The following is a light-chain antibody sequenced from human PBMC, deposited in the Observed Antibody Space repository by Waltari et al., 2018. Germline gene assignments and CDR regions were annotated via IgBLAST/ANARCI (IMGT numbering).Light chain of an antibody. CDR1: SSDVGRYKS. Sequence: QSALTQPASVSGSPGQSITISCTGTSSDVGRYKSVSWYQQHPGKAPKLLIYDVRNRPSGVPSRFSGSKSGNTASLTISGLQAADEAHYYCNSYASNSNGLFGGGTKLTIL. V-gene: IGLV2-14*03. CDR2: DVR. J-gene: IGLJ2*01. CDR3: NSYASNSNGL.